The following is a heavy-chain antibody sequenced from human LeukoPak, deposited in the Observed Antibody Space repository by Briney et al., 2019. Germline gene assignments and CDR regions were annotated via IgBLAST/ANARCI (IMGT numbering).Heavy chain of an antibody. CDR3: ARGYCSSTSCYRDAFDI. Sequence: SETLSLTCTVSGGSISSGGYYWSWIRQHPGKGLEWNGYIYNSGSTNYNPSLKSRVTISVDTSKNQFPLKLSSVTAADTAVYYCARGYCSSTSCYRDAFDIWGQGTLVTVSS. CDR1: GGSISSGGYY. V-gene: IGHV4-31*03. CDR2: IYNSGST. D-gene: IGHD2-2*02. J-gene: IGHJ3*02.